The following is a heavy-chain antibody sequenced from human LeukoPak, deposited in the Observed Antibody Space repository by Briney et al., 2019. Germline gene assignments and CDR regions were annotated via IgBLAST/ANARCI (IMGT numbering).Heavy chain of an antibody. J-gene: IGHJ4*02. CDR2: IIPILGIA. CDR1: GYTFTSYY. CDR3: ASSHSNSRGHVTLYYFDY. Sequence: GASVKVSCKASGYTFTSYYMHWVRQAPGQGLEWMGRIIPILGIANYAQKFQGRVTITADKSTSTAYMELSSLRSEDTAVYYCASSHSNSRGHVTLYYFDYWGQGTLVTVSS. D-gene: IGHD4-11*01. V-gene: IGHV1-69*02.